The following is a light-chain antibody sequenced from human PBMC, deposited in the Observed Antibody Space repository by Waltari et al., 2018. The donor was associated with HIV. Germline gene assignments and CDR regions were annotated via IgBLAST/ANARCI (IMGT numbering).Light chain of an antibody. CDR2: GAT. V-gene: IGKV3-20*01. CDR1: QSVSSSS. CDR3: QQYGDSPKT. Sequence: EIVLTQSPGTLSLSPGERATLSCRASQSVSSSSLGWYQQKPGQAPRLLIYGATSRATAIPDRFSGSGSETDFTLTISGLEPEDSAVYYCQQYGDSPKTFGQGTRLEVK. J-gene: IGKJ1*01.